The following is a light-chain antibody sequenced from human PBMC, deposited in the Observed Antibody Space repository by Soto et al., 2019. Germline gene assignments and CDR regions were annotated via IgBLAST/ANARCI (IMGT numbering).Light chain of an antibody. J-gene: IGKJ3*01. V-gene: IGKV1-27*01. Sequence: DIQMTQSPSSLSASVGDRVTITCRASQGISNYLAWDQQKPGKVPKLLIYAASTLQSGVPSRFSGSGSGTDFTLTISRLQPEDVETDYYQEYNSAPFTFGTGTKVDIK. CDR3: QEYNSAPFT. CDR1: QGISNY. CDR2: AAS.